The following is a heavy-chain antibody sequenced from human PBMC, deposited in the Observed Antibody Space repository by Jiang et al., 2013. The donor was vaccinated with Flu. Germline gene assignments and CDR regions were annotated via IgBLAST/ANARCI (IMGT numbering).Heavy chain of an antibody. J-gene: IGHJ3*02. CDR1: GYTFTDFY. V-gene: IGHV1-2*02. CDR2: INPNGVGT. CDR3: ARDHSSWGAFDI. D-gene: IGHD3-16*01. Sequence: GAEVKKPGASVKVSCKASGYTFTDFYIQWVRQAPGQGLEWMGWINPNGVGTSYAQKFQGGVTMTGDTSISTAFLELSRLRSDDTAVYYCARDHSSWGAFDIWGQGTIGHPSLQ.